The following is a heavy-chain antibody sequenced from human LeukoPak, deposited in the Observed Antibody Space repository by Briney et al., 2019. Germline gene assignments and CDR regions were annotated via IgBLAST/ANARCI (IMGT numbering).Heavy chain of an antibody. J-gene: IGHJ4*02. V-gene: IGHV3-11*04. D-gene: IGHD3-10*01. CDR3: ARERFGELFPSFDY. CDR1: GFTFSDYY. CDR2: ISSSGSTI. Sequence: GGPLRLSCAASGFTFSDYYMSWIRQAPGKGLEWVSYISSSGSTIYYADSVKGRFTISRDNAKNSLYLQMNSLRAEDTAVYYCARERFGELFPSFDYWGQGTLVTVSS.